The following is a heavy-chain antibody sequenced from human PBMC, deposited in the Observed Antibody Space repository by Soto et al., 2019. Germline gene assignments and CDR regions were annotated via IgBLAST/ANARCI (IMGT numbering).Heavy chain of an antibody. Sequence: ASVKVSCKASGYTFTDHYLHWVRKAPGQGLEWMGWINPISGGTDYAQNFQGRVTMTRDTSISTAYMELSSLRSDDTAVYYCAREIYYYDNIGYYPPPGYWGQGTLVTVSS. CDR1: GYTFTDHY. CDR2: INPISGGT. CDR3: AREIYYYDNIGYYPPPGY. D-gene: IGHD3-22*01. J-gene: IGHJ4*02. V-gene: IGHV1-2*02.